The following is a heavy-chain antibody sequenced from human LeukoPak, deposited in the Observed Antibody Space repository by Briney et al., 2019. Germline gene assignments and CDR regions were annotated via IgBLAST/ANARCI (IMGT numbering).Heavy chain of an antibody. J-gene: IGHJ5*02. CDR2: IVVGSGNT. CDR3: AADYLVPAALDP. CDR1: GFTFTSSA. D-gene: IGHD2-2*01. V-gene: IGHV1-58*02. Sequence: ASVKVSCKASGFTFTSSAMRWVRQARGQRLEWIGWIVVGSGNTNYAQKFQERVTITRDMSTSTAYMELSSLRSEDTAVYYCAADYLVPAALDPWGQGTLVTVSS.